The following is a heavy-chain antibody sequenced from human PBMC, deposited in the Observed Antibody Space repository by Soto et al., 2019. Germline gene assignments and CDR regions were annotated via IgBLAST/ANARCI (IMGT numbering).Heavy chain of an antibody. D-gene: IGHD6-13*01. CDR3: ARSAAAAGTYYYGMDV. V-gene: IGHV4-4*02. CDR2: IYHSGST. CDR1: GGSISSSNW. J-gene: IGHJ6*02. Sequence: SETLSLTCAVSGGSISSSNWWSWVRQPPGKGLEWIGEIYHSGSTNYNPSLKSRVTISVDKSKNQFSLKLSSVTAADTAVYYCARSAAAAGTYYYGMDVWGQGTKVTVSS.